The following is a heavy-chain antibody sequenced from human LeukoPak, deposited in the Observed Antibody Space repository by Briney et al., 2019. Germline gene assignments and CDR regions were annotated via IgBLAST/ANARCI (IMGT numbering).Heavy chain of an antibody. CDR1: GGSISSGDYY. CDR3: ARVFRDYGDLRGYFDY. V-gene: IGHV4-30-4*01. CDR2: TYYSGST. J-gene: IGHJ4*02. Sequence: SETLSLACTVSGGSISSGDYYWSWIRQPPGKGLEWIVYTYYSGSTYYNPSLKSRVTISVDTSKNQFSLKLSSVTAADTAVYYCARVFRDYGDLRGYFDYWGQGTLVTVSS. D-gene: IGHD4-17*01.